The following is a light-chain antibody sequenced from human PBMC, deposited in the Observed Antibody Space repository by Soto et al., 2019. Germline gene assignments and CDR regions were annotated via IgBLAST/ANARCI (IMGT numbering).Light chain of an antibody. Sequence: QSVLTQPASVSGSPGQSITISCTGTSADVGGYNFVSWYQQLPGKAPKLMIYDVSNRPSGVSNRFSGSKSGNTASLTISGLQTEDEADYFCSSYTSSSAYDVFGTGTKVTVL. CDR1: SADVGGYNF. J-gene: IGLJ1*01. CDR2: DVS. CDR3: SSYTSSSAYDV. V-gene: IGLV2-14*03.